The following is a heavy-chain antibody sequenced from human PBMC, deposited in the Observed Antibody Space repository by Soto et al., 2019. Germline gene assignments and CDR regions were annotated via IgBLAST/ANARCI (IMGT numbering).Heavy chain of an antibody. CDR2: IYPGDSDT. V-gene: IGHV5-51*03. CDR1: GYSFTSYW. D-gene: IGHD3-10*01. Sequence: EVQLVQSGAEVKKPGESLKISCKGSGYSFTSYWIGWVRQMPGKGLEWMGIIYPGDSDTRYRPSFQGQVTISADKSISTAYLQWSSLKASDTAMYYCARRSRSYGSGSFYPGWFGPWGQGTLVTVSS. CDR3: ARRSRSYGSGSFYPGWFGP. J-gene: IGHJ5*02.